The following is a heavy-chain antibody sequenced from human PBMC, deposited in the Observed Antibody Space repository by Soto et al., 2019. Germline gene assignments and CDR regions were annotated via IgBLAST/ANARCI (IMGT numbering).Heavy chain of an antibody. D-gene: IGHD3-16*02. CDR3: ARAPPKRGRYGSGLPNGMDV. CDR2: ISSSSSTI. V-gene: IGHV3-48*02. Sequence: EVQLVESGGGLVQPGGSLRLSCAASGFTFSSYSMNWVRQAPGKGLEWVSYISSSSSTIYYADSVKGRFTISRDNAKNSLYLQMNSLRDEDTAVYYCARAPPKRGRYGSGLPNGMDVCGQGTTVTVSS. CDR1: GFTFSSYS. J-gene: IGHJ6*02.